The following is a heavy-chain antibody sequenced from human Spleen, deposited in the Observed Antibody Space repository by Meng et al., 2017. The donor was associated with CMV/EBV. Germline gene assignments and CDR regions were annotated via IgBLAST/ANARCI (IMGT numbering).Heavy chain of an antibody. J-gene: IGHJ4*02. CDR3: ARGERLGATDY. CDR1: GGSFSGYY. CDR2: INHSGST. D-gene: IGHD1-26*01. Sequence: SETLSLTCAVYGGSFSGYYWSWIRQPPGKGLEWIGEINHSGSTNYNPSLKSRVTISVDTSKNQFSLKLSSVTAADTAVYYCARGERLGATDYWGQGTLVTVS. V-gene: IGHV4-34*01.